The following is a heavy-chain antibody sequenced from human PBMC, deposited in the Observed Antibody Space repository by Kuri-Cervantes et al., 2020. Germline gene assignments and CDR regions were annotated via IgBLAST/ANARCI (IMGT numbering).Heavy chain of an antibody. J-gene: IGHJ5*02. CDR1: GYTFTSYG. CDR3: ARTSSGYYSGWFDA. Sequence: ASVKVSCKASGYTFTSYGISWVRQAPGQGLEWMGWISAYNGNTNYAQKLQGRVTMTTDTSTSTAYMELRSLRSDDTAVYYCARTSSGYYSGWFDAWGQGTLVTVSS. CDR2: ISAYNGNT. D-gene: IGHD3-22*01. V-gene: IGHV1-18*01.